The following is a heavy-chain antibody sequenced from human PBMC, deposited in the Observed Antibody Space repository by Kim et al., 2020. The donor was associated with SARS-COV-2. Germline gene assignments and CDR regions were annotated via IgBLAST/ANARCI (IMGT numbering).Heavy chain of an antibody. CDR3: ARDNGGVDY. CDR2: INNDGSET. J-gene: IGHJ4*02. CDR1: GFTFSSHW. Sequence: GGSLRLSCAASGFTFSSHWMRWVRQVPGKGLVWVSHINNDGSETNYVDSVKGRFTISRDNAKNTLYLQMNSPRVEDTAVYYCARDNGGVDYWGQGTLVTVSS. V-gene: IGHV3-74*01.